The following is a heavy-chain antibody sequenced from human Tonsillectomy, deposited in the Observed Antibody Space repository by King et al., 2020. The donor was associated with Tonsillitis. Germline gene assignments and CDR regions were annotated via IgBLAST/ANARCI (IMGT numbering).Heavy chain of an antibody. CDR2: IYHTGIT. D-gene: IGHD2-2*01. CDR3: ARGYFCSTNWTYYFDY. Sequence: VQLQESGPGLVKPSETLSVTCTVSGASITTDYWSWIRQSPGKGLEWIGYIYHTGITSYNPSLKSRATISVDTSKNQFSLSLSSVTAADTAVYYCARGYFCSTNWTYYFDYWGQGTLVTVSA. CDR1: GASITTDY. J-gene: IGHJ4*02. V-gene: IGHV4-59*01.